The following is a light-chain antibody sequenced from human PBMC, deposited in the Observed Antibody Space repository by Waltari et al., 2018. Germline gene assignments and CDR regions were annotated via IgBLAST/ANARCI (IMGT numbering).Light chain of an antibody. J-gene: IGKJ1*01. Sequence: EIVMTQSPATLSVSPGARATISCRARQSFSSNLAWYQQQPGQAPRLLIYGASTRATGIPARFSGSGSGTEFTLTISSLQSEDFAVYYCQQYEGTFGQGTKVEIK. CDR2: GAS. V-gene: IGKV3-15*01. CDR3: QQYEGT. CDR1: QSFSSN.